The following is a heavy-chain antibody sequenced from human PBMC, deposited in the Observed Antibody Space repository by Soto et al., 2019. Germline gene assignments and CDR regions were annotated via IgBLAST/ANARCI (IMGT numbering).Heavy chain of an antibody. CDR2: INSDGTST. Sequence: VQLVESGGGLVQPGGSLRLSCAASGFTFSSYWMHWVRQAPGKGLVWVSRINSDGTSTGYADSVKGRFTISRDNAKNTLYLQMNSLRAEDTAVYYCARDFQAYYYYYYMDVWGKGTTVTVSS. CDR3: ARDFQAYYYYYYMDV. CDR1: GFTFSSYW. J-gene: IGHJ6*03. V-gene: IGHV3-74*01.